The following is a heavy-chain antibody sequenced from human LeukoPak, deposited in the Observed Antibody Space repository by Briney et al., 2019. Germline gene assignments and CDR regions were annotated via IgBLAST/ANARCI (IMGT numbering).Heavy chain of an antibody. CDR3: AREPYYGDYRGHDAFDI. CDR1: GFTRSCNY. J-gene: IGHJ3*02. V-gene: IGHV3-53*01. D-gene: IGHD4-17*01. Sequence: GVSPRTSCGAPGFTRSCNYTSLVRPAPGEGLGGGSVIYSGGSTYYADSVKGRFTISRDNSKNTLYLQMNSLRAEGTAVYYCAREPYYGDYRGHDAFDIWGQGTMVTVSS. CDR2: IYSGGST.